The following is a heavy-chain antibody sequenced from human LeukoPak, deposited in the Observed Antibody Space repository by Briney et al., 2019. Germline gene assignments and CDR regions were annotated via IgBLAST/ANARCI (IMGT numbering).Heavy chain of an antibody. Sequence: QPGGSLRLSCAASGFTFSSYWMSWVRQAPGKGLQWVSVIYSGGSTYYADSVKGRFTISRDNSKNTLYLQMNNLRAEDTAVYYCARENPGSGYYSGPTYYFDYWGQGTLVTVSS. V-gene: IGHV3-53*01. J-gene: IGHJ4*02. CDR2: IYSGGST. D-gene: IGHD3-22*01. CDR3: ARENPGSGYYSGPTYYFDY. CDR1: GFTFSSYW.